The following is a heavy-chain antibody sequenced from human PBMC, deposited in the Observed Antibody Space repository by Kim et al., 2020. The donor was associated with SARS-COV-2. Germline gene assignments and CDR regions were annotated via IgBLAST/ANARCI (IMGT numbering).Heavy chain of an antibody. Sequence: GGSLRLSCAASGFTFSSYWMSWVRQAPGKGLEWVANIKQDGSEKYYVDSVKGRFTISRDNAKNSLYLQMNSLRAEDTAVYYCARERVELQLERRFDYWGQGTLVTVSS. CDR3: ARERVELQLERRFDY. V-gene: IGHV3-7*03. CDR2: IKQDGSEK. J-gene: IGHJ4*02. D-gene: IGHD1-1*01. CDR1: GFTFSSYW.